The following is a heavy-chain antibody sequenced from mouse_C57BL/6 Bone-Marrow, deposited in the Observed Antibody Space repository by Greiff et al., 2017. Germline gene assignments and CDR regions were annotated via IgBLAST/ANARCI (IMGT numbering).Heavy chain of an antibody. V-gene: IGHV1-69*01. J-gene: IGHJ2*01. Sequence: QVQLQQPGAELVMPGASVKLSCKASGYTFTSYWMHWVKQRPGQGLEWIGEIDPSDSDSNYNQKFKGKSTLTVDKSSSTAYMQLSSLTSEDSAVYYCARWGGPYFDYWGQGTTLTVSS. CDR2: IDPSDSDS. CDR3: ARWGGPYFDY. CDR1: GYTFTSYW.